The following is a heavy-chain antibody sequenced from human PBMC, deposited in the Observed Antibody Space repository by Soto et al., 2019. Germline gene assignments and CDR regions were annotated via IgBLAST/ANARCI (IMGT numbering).Heavy chain of an antibody. CDR1: GGSISSGGYY. CDR2: IYYSGST. V-gene: IGHV4-31*03. J-gene: IGHJ4*02. D-gene: IGHD3-22*01. CDR3: AYDSSGYLYYFDY. Sequence: PSETLSLTCTVSGGSISSGGYYWSWIRQHPGKGLEWIGYIYYSGSTYYNPSLKSRVTISVDTSKNQFSLKLSSVTAADTAVYYCAYDSSGYLYYFDYWGQGTLVTVSS.